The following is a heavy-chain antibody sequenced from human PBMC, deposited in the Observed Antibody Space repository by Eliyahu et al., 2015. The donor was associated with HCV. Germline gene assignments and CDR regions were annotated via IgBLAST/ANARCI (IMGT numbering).Heavy chain of an antibody. Sequence: QVQLQQWGAGLLKPSETLSLTCVVYGGSFSGYYWXWXRQPPGKGLEWIGEINHSGSTNYNPSLKSRVTISVDTSKHQFSLKLSSVTAADTAVYFCASSLTIFGVVKYYYGMDVWGQGTTVTVSS. J-gene: IGHJ6*02. CDR3: ASSLTIFGVVKYYYGMDV. CDR2: INHSGST. CDR1: GGSFSGYY. V-gene: IGHV4-34*01. D-gene: IGHD3-3*01.